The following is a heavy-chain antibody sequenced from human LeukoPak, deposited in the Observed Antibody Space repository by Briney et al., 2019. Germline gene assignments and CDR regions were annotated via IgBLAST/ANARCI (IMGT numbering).Heavy chain of an antibody. V-gene: IGHV1-46*01. Sequence: ASVKVSCKASRYTFTSYYMHWVRQAPGQGLEWMGIINPSGGSTSYAQKFQGRVTMTRDTSTSTVYMELSSLRSEDTAVYYCARAWSDFWSGYSEYYFDYWGQGTLVTVSS. CDR3: ARAWSDFWSGYSEYYFDY. D-gene: IGHD3-3*01. J-gene: IGHJ4*02. CDR1: RYTFTSYY. CDR2: INPSGGST.